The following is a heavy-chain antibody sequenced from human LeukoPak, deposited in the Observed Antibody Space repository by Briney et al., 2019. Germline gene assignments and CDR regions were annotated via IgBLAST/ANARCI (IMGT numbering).Heavy chain of an antibody. D-gene: IGHD2-15*01. CDR3: ARDPLLGYCSGGSCYSGVYFDY. CDR1: GFTFSSYS. V-gene: IGHV3-48*02. CDR2: ISSSSSTI. J-gene: IGHJ4*02. Sequence: PGGSLRLSCAASGFTFSSYSMNWVRQAPGKGLEWVSYISSSSSTIYYADSVKGRFTISRDNAKNSLCLQMNSLRDEDTAVYYCARDPLLGYCSGGSCYSGVYFDYWGQGTLVTVSS.